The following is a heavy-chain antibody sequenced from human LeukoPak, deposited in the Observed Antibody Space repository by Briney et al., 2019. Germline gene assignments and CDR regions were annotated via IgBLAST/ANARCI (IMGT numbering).Heavy chain of an antibody. J-gene: IGHJ5*02. CDR3: ARDLIAVAGTSWFDP. CDR2: IYRSGST. CDR1: GGSISSSW. Sequence: SGTLSLTCAVSGGSISSSWWSWVRQPPGKGLEWIGYIYRSGSTYYNPSLKSRVTISVDRSKNQFSLKLSSVTAADTAVYYCARDLIAVAGTSWFDPWGQGTLVTVSS. V-gene: IGHV4-4*02. D-gene: IGHD6-19*01.